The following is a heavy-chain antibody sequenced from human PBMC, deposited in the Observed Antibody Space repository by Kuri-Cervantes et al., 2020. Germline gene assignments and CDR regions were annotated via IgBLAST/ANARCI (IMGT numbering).Heavy chain of an antibody. CDR2: IIPIFGTA. CDR1: GGTFSSYA. V-gene: IGHV1-69*13. D-gene: IGHD4-11*01. CDR3: AGPGTCNYTGGAFDI. J-gene: IGHJ3*02. Sequence: SVKVSCKASGGTFSSYAISWVRQAPGQGLEWMGGIIPIFGTANYAQKFQGRVTITADESTRTAYMELSSLRSEDTAVYYCAGPGTCNYTGGAFDIWGQGTMVTVSS.